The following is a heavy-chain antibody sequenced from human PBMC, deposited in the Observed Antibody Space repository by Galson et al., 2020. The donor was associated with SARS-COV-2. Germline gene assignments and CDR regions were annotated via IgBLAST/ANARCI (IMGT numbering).Heavy chain of an antibody. J-gene: IGHJ4*02. D-gene: IGHD6-13*01. CDR3: ARLPRDWYFMDFVY. Sequence: HGESLKISCKGSGYTFSSAWIGWVRQMPGKGLEWMGINFPGDSDIRYGPAFQGQVTISADKSISTAYLEWSSLQVSDTAMYYCARLPRDWYFMDFVYWGQGTLVTVSS. CDR2: NFPGDSDI. CDR1: GYTFSSAW. V-gene: IGHV5-51*01.